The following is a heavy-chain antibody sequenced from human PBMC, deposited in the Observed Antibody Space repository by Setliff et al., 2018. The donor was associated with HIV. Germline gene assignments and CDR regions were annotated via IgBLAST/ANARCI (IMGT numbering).Heavy chain of an antibody. D-gene: IGHD6-6*01. Sequence: ASETLSLTCTVSGGSISSSSYYWGWIRQPPGKGLEWIGSIYYSGDTYYNPPLKSRISMSVDTSKNQFSLELTSLTAADTAVYYCATRPRIAARPFDYWGQGMLVTVSS. CDR2: IYYSGDT. CDR1: GGSISSSSYY. J-gene: IGHJ4*02. V-gene: IGHV4-39*07. CDR3: ATRPRIAARPFDY.